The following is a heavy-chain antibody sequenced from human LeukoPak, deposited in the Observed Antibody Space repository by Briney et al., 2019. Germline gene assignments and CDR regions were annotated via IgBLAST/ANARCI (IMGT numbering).Heavy chain of an antibody. CDR2: IYYSGNT. CDR1: GGSISSSTYY. V-gene: IGHV4-39*07. Sequence: SETLSLTCTVSGGSISSSTYYWGWIRQPPGKGLEWIGSIYYSGNTYYKPSLKSRVTISVDTSRNQFSLKLNSVTAADTAVYYCATLTVTTSGFDYWGQGTLVTVSS. D-gene: IGHD4-17*01. CDR3: ATLTVTTSGFDY. J-gene: IGHJ4*02.